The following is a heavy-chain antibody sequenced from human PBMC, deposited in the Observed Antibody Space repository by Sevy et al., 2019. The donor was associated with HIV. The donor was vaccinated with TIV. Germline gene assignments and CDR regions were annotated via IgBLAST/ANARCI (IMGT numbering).Heavy chain of an antibody. D-gene: IGHD4-4*01. CDR2: ISWNSGSI. CDR3: AKDPDYSPRYYFDY. CDR1: GFTFDDYA. J-gene: IGHJ4*02. Sequence: GGSLRLSCAASGFTFDDYAMHWVRQAPGKGLEWASGISWNSGSIGYADSVKGRFTISRDNAKNSLYLQMNSLRAEDTALYYCAKDPDYSPRYYFDYWGQGTLVTVSS. V-gene: IGHV3-9*01.